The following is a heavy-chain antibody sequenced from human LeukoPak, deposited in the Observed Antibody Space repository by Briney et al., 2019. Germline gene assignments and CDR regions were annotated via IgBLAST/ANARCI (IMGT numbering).Heavy chain of an antibody. J-gene: IGHJ4*02. CDR2: INPNSGGT. CDR3: ARGEAFGRAPDY. CDR1: GYTFTGYY. D-gene: IGHD2-15*01. V-gene: IGHV1-2*06. Sequence: ASVKVSCKAPGYTFTGYYMHWVRQAPGQGLEWMGRINPNSGGTNYAQKFQGRVTMTRDTSISTAYMELSRLRSDDTAVYYCARGEAFGRAPDYWGQGTLVTVSS.